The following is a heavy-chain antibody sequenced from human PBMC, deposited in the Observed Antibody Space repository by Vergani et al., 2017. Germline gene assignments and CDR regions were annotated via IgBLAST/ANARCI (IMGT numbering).Heavy chain of an antibody. CDR1: GYTFTGYY. J-gene: IGHJ5*02. CDR2: INPNSGCT. CDR3: ARDKLRIPATGWFDP. Sequence: QVQLVQSGAEVKKPGASVKVSCKASGYTFTGYYMHWVRQAPGQGLEWMGWINPNSGCTNYAQKFLGRVTMTRDTSISTAYMELSRLRSDDTAVYYCARDKLRIPATGWFDPWGQGTLVTVSS. D-gene: IGHD2-15*01. V-gene: IGHV1-2*02.